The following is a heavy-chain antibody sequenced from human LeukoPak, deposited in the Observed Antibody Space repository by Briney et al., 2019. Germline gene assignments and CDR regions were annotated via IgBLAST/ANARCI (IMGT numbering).Heavy chain of an antibody. CDR3: ARLSKGRYFDYIFDH. V-gene: IGHV4-39*01. CDR2: TYYTGST. CDR1: GGSVSSYEYY. Sequence: SETLSLTCTVSGGSVSSYEYYWCWIRQPPGKGLEWIGNTYYTGSTYYNPSLRSRVTMSVDTSKNQFSLKMSSVTAADTAVYYCARLSKGRYFDYIFDHWGQGTVVTVSS. D-gene: IGHD3-9*01. J-gene: IGHJ4*02.